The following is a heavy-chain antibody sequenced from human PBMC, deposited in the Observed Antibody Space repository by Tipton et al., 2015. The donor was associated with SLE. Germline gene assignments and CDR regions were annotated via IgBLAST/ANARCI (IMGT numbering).Heavy chain of an antibody. D-gene: IGHD3-10*01. CDR3: AREGSGDTAFDI. Sequence: LSLTCTVYGGSFSGYYWSWIRQPPGKGLEWVSAISGSGGSTYYADSVKGRFTISRDNSKNTLYLQMNSLRAEDTAVYYCAREGSGDTAFDIWGQGTMVTVSS. V-gene: IGHV3-23*01. CDR1: GGSFSGYY. J-gene: IGHJ3*02. CDR2: ISGSGGST.